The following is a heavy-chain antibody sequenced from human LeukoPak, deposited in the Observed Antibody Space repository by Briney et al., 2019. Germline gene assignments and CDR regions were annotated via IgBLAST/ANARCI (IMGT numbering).Heavy chain of an antibody. CDR2: IYYSGST. CDR3: ATQKAVGWFDP. Sequence: SETLSLTCTVSGGSISSYYWSWIRQPPGKGLEWIGYIYYSGSTNCNPSLKSRVTISVDTSKNQFSLKLSSVTAADTAVYYCATQKAVGWFDPWGQGTLVTVSS. V-gene: IGHV4-59*08. CDR1: GGSISSYY. D-gene: IGHD4-23*01. J-gene: IGHJ5*02.